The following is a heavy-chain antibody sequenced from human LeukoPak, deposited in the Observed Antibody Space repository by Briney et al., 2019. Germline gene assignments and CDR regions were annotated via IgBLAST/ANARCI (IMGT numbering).Heavy chain of an antibody. CDR2: INHSGST. CDR1: GGSFSGYY. V-gene: IGHV4-34*01. CDR3: AGGATDYDAFDI. D-gene: IGHD5-12*01. J-gene: IGHJ3*02. Sequence: KTSETLSLTCAVYGGSFSGYYWSWIRQPPGKGLEWIGEINHSGSTNYNPSLKSRVTISVDTSKNQFSLKLSSVTAADTAVYYCAGGATDYDAFDIWGQGTMVTVSS.